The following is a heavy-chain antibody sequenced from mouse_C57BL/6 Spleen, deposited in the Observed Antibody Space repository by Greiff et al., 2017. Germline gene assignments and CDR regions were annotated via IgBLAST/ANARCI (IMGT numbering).Heavy chain of an antibody. CDR3: ARAPAYYSNYDAMDY. CDR2: ISSGSSTI. J-gene: IGHJ4*01. D-gene: IGHD2-5*01. Sequence: EVMLVESGGGLVKPGGSLKLSCAASGFTFSDYGMHWVRQAPEKGLEWVAYISSGSSTIYYADTVKGRFTISRDKAKNTLFLQMTSLRSEDTAMYYCARAPAYYSNYDAMDYWGQGTSVTVSS. CDR1: GFTFSDYG. V-gene: IGHV5-17*01.